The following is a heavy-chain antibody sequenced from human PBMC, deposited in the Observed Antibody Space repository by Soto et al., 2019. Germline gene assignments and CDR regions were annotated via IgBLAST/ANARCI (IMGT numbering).Heavy chain of an antibody. D-gene: IGHD4-17*01. CDR1: GYSIGNSVCC. CDR2: ISSSGKT. V-gene: IGHV4-31*03. Sequence: SEALARIFSVSGYSIGNSVCCRNWIRQHPEKGLEWIGYISSSGKTYYNPSLKSRVTMSLDTSRNQFSLNLTSVTAADTAVYFCARHLSGDYPNSNWFDPWGQG. J-gene: IGHJ5*02. CDR3: ARHLSGDYPNSNWFDP.